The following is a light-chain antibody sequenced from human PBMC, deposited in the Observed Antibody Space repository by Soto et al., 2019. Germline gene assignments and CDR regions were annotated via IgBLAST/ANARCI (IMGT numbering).Light chain of an antibody. V-gene: IGLV1-40*01. J-gene: IGLJ1*01. Sequence: QSVLTQPPSVSGAPGQRVTISCTGSSSNLGTGYDVQWYQQLPKTAPKLLIYDNTNRPSGVPDRFSGSKSGTSASLDIPGLQAENEADYYCPSYAGSLSAYVFGTGTQVTVL. CDR1: SSNLGTGYD. CDR3: PSYAGSLSAYV. CDR2: DNT.